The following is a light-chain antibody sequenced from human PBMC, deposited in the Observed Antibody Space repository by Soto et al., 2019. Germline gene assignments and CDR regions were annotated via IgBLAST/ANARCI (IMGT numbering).Light chain of an antibody. Sequence: EVVLTQSPATLSLSPGERAPLSCRASHSVGNYLAWYQQKPGQAPRLLIYDASNRPTDIPARFSGSGSGTDFTLTISSLESEDFAVYYCQQRSNWPLTFGGGTKVEIK. V-gene: IGKV3-11*01. CDR3: QQRSNWPLT. CDR2: DAS. CDR1: HSVGNY. J-gene: IGKJ4*01.